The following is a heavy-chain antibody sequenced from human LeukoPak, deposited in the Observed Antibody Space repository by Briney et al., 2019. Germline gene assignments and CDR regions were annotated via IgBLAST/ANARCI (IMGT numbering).Heavy chain of an antibody. V-gene: IGHV1-8*03. J-gene: IGHJ6*03. D-gene: IGHD3-3*01. CDR1: GYTFTSYD. CDR3: ARGDFWSGYYPYYYYYYMDV. Sequence: ASVKVSCKASGYTFTSYDINWVRQATGQGLEWMGWMNPNSGNTGYAQKFQGRVTITRNTSISTAYMELSSLRSEDTAVYYCARGDFWSGYYPYYYYYYMDVWGKGTTVTVSS. CDR2: MNPNSGNT.